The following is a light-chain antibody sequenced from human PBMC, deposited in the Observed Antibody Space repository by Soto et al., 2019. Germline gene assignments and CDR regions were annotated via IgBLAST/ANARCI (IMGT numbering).Light chain of an antibody. CDR2: RNN. Sequence: QSVLTQPPSASGTPGQRVTISCSGSSSNIGSNYVYWYQQLPGTAPKLLIYRNNQRPSGVPDRFSGSKSGTSASLAISGRRSEDEADYYCAAADDSLSGEVVFGGGTKLTVL. V-gene: IGLV1-47*01. CDR3: AAADDSLSGEVV. CDR1: SSNIGSNY. J-gene: IGLJ2*01.